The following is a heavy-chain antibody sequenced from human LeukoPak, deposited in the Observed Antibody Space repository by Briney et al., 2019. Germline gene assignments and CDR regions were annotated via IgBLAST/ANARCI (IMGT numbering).Heavy chain of an antibody. CDR3: ARDGSSPTYYYYMDV. J-gene: IGHJ6*03. CDR2: VSSRSTTI. D-gene: IGHD6-6*01. Sequence: PRGSLRLSCAASGFIFSDYNLNWVRQAPGKGLEWVSFVSSRSTTIFYADSVQGRFTISRDNAKHSLYLQMNSLRAEDTAVYYCARDGSSPTYYYYMDVWGRGNRDTVSS. CDR1: GFIFSDYN. V-gene: IGHV3-21*01.